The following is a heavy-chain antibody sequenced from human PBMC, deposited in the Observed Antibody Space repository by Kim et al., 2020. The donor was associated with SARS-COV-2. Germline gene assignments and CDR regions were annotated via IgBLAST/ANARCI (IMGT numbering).Heavy chain of an antibody. CDR3: ARIRSEDWFDP. J-gene: IGHJ5*02. Sequence: TNSTPSLKSRVTISVDTSKNQFSLQLSSVTAADTAVYYCARIRSEDWFDPWGQGTLVTVSS. V-gene: IGHV4-59*01. CDR2: T.